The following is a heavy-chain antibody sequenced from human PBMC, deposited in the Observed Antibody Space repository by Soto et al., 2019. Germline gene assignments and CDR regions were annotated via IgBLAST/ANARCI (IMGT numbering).Heavy chain of an antibody. V-gene: IGHV3-11*01. CDR2: ISSSGSTI. D-gene: IGHD3-10*01. CDR3: ARVSVWGGSETLDY. J-gene: IGHJ4*02. CDR1: GFTFSDYY. Sequence: GESLKISCAASGFTFSDYYMSWIRQAPGKGLEWVSYISSSGSTIYYADSVKGRFTISRDNAKNSLYLQMNSLRAEDTAVYYCARVSVWGGSETLDYWGQGTLVTVSS.